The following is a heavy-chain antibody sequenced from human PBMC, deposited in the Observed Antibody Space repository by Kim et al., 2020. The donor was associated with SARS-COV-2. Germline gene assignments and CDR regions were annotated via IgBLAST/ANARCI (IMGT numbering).Heavy chain of an antibody. CDR3: ARDRNSGPNRIYGMDV. Sequence: LKSRVTISVDTSKNQFSLKLSSVTAADTAVYYCARDRNSGPNRIYGMDVWGQGTTVTVSS. V-gene: IGHV4-31*02. J-gene: IGHJ6*02. D-gene: IGHD2-21*01.